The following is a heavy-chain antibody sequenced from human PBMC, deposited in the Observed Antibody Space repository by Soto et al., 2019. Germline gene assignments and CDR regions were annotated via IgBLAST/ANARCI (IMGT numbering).Heavy chain of an antibody. V-gene: IGHV3-7*01. J-gene: IGHJ4*02. CDR3: AKDRAGLFDY. CDR2: IKPDGSNK. CDR1: EFTFSQHW. D-gene: IGHD6-19*01. Sequence: GGSLRLSCAASEFTFSQHWMSWVRQAPGKGLEWVADIKPDGSNKYYVDSVKGRFTISRDNSRHTVYLQMNSLRAEDTAVYYCAKDRAGLFDYWGQGTLVTVSS.